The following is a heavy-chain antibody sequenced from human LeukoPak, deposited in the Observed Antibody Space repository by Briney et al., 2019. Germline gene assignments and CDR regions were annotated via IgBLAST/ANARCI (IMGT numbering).Heavy chain of an antibody. CDR3: ARSLTYYYDSSGYHPPRY. CDR2: INPNGGGT. CDR1: GYTFTGYY. Sequence: ASVKVSCKASGYTFTGYYMHWVRQAPGQGLEWMGRINPNGGGTNYAQKFQGRVTMTRDTSISTAYMELSRLRSDDTAVYYCARSLTYYYDSSGYHPPRYWGQGTLVTVSS. D-gene: IGHD3-22*01. V-gene: IGHV1-2*06. J-gene: IGHJ4*02.